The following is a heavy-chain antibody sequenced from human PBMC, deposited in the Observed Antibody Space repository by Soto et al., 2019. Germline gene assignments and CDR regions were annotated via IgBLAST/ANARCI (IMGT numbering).Heavy chain of an antibody. D-gene: IGHD2-2*01. CDR1: GGSISSGGYY. Sequence: PSETLSLTCTVSGGSISSGGYYWSWIRQHPGKGLEWIGYIYYSGSTYYNPSLKSRVTISVDTSKNQFSLKLSSVTAADTAVYYCASSVAPAAIVDYWGQGTLVTV. CDR3: ASSVAPAAIVDY. J-gene: IGHJ4*02. CDR2: IYYSGST. V-gene: IGHV4-31*03.